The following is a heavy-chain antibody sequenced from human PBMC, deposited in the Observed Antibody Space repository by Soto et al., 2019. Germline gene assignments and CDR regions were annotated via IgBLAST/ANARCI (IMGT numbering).Heavy chain of an antibody. CDR1: GGSFSDQR. CDR3: GSEPN. V-gene: IGHV1-69*01. CDR2: IIPIFRTT. J-gene: IGHJ4*02. Sequence: QVQLVQSGAEVKKPGSSVKVSCKASGGSFSDQRVSWVRQAPGQRLEWMGGIIPIFRTTNYARKFQGRLTITADESTNTASMELTSLTSEDTAIYYCGSEPNWGQGTLVTVSS.